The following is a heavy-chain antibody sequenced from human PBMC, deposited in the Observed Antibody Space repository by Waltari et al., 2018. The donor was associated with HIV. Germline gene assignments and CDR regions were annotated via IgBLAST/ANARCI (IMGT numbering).Heavy chain of an antibody. CDR1: GFTFSSYT. D-gene: IGHD6-19*01. J-gene: IGHJ4*02. CDR2: ISSSSSDI. CDR3: ARVYGSGSIDY. Sequence: EVQLVESGGRLVKPGGCLRLSCEASGFTFSSYTTNWVLQAPGKGVEWVSSISSSSSDIFYADSVKGRFSISRDNAKNLLYLQMNSLRAEDTAVYYCARVYGSGSIDYWGQGTLVTVSS. V-gene: IGHV3-21*01.